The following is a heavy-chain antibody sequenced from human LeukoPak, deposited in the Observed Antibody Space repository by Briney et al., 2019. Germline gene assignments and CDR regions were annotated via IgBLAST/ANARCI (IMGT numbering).Heavy chain of an antibody. CDR1: GYTFTSYY. V-gene: IGHV1-2*02. CDR3: ARGGNYVWYYFDY. Sequence: ASVKVSCKASGYTFTSYYMHWVRQAPGQGLEWMGWINPNSGGTNYAQKFQGRVTMTRDTSISTAYMELSRLRSDDTAVYYCARGGNYVWYYFDYWGQGTLVTVSS. J-gene: IGHJ4*02. D-gene: IGHD3-16*01. CDR2: INPNSGGT.